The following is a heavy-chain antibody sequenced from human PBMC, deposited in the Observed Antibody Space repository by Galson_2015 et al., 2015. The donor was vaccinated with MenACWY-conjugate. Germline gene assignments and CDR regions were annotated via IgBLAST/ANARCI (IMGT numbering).Heavy chain of an antibody. V-gene: IGHV3-23*01. Sequence: SLRLSCAASGFTFSSFAMGWVRQAPGKGLEWVSALSDSGGHKHYADSVEGRVTKSHDKSNRKLYLQMNSLRAEDTAVYYCAKVAGYCSDDTCYSDYWGQGTLVTVSS. J-gene: IGHJ4*02. CDR3: AKVAGYCSDDTCYSDY. CDR2: LSDSGGHK. CDR1: GFTFSSFA. D-gene: IGHD2-15*01.